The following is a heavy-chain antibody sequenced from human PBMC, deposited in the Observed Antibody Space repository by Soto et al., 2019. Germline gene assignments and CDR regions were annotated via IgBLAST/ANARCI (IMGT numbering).Heavy chain of an antibody. V-gene: IGHV5-51*01. CDR1: GYTFTHYW. CDR2: IYPRVSDT. J-gene: IGHJ4*02. CDR3: VRHSGKIDSTVGIRCFDY. D-gene: IGHD1-1*01. Sequence: GESLKISCEASGYTFTHYWIVWVREMPAPGLASMGIIYPRVSDTRYRPSFQDQVTMSVDRSIGTAYLQWSSLKASATPMSYCVRHSGKIDSTVGIRCFDYWGQGTLVTVSS.